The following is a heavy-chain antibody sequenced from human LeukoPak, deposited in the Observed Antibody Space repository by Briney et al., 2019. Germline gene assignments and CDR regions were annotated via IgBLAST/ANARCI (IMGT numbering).Heavy chain of an antibody. CDR2: INPNSGGT. J-gene: IGHJ6*03. CDR3: ARADILTGYANYYYYMDV. CDR1: GYSFILYG. D-gene: IGHD3-9*01. Sequence: ASVKVSCKTSGYSFILYGISWVRQAPGQGLEWMGWINPNSGGTNYAQKFQGRVTMTRDTSISTAYMELSRLRSDDTAVYYCARADILTGYANYYYYMDVWGKGTTVTISS. V-gene: IGHV1-2*02.